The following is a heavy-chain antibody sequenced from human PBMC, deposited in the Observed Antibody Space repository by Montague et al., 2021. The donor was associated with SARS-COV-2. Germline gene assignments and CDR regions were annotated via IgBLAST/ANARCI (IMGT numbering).Heavy chain of an antibody. J-gene: IGHJ5*02. Sequence: RLSCAASGFTMSSYWMRWVRQAPGKGLEWVAYIKQDGSEQYYVDSVRGRFTISKDNAKNSLYLQMNSLRVEDTAMYYCVRERAFYFASGTYSRNNWFDPWGQGTLVTVSS. D-gene: IGHD3-10*01. V-gene: IGHV3-7*01. CDR3: VRERAFYFASGTYSRNNWFDP. CDR2: IKQDGSEQ. CDR1: GFTMSSYW.